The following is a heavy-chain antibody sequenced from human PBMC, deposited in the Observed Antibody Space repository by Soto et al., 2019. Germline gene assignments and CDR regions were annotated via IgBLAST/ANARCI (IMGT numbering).Heavy chain of an antibody. CDR2: IDPSDSYA. Sequence: GESLKISCKGSGYIFTTYWISWVRQMPGKGLEWMGRIDPSDSYASYSPSFQGHVTFSVDKSISTAFLQWSSLKASDTAMYYCARNDYDFWSGYYWFPDYWGKGTLVT. V-gene: IGHV5-10-1*01. D-gene: IGHD3-3*01. J-gene: IGHJ4*02. CDR3: ARNDYDFWSGYYWFPDY. CDR1: GYIFTTYW.